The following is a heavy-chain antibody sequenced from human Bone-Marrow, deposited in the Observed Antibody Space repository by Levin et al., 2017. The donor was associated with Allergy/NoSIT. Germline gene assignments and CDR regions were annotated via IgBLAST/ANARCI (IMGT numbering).Heavy chain of an antibody. Sequence: GESLKISCAASGFTFSSYSMNWVRQAPGKGLEWVSSISSSSSYIYYADSVKGRFTISRDNAKNSLYLQMNSLRAEDTAVYYCARHNSGSYKKGPDYYYYGMDVWGQGTTVTVSS. CDR3: ARHNSGSYKKGPDYYYYGMDV. V-gene: IGHV3-21*01. CDR1: GFTFSSYS. CDR2: ISSSSSYI. D-gene: IGHD1-26*01. J-gene: IGHJ6*02.